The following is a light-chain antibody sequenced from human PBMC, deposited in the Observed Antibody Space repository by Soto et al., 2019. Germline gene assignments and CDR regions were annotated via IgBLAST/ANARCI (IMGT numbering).Light chain of an antibody. V-gene: IGKV3-15*01. J-gene: IGKJ4*01. Sequence: IVMTQSPDTLSVSPGERATLSCRASQSVSNNLAWYQKKPGQAPRLLMYGPSTRASGAPARFSGSGSATEFTLTNSSLQSEDFAIYYCQTYHSCPPLAFGAGIKVEIX. CDR1: QSVSNN. CDR3: QTYHSCPPLA. CDR2: GPS.